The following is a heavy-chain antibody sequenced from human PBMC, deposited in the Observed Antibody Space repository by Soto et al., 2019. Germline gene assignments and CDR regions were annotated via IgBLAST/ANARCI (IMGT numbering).Heavy chain of an antibody. D-gene: IGHD5-18*01. Sequence: QVQLVESGGGLVKPGGSLRLSCAASGFTLSDYYMSWIRQAPGKGLEWVSDISSSSTYTNYADSVKGRFTISRDNAKESLDRQRNSLRAEDTAVYYCAREDVDTTMVYFDYWGQGTLVNVSS. CDR3: AREDVDTTMVYFDY. V-gene: IGHV3-11*06. CDR2: ISSSSTYT. J-gene: IGHJ4*02. CDR1: GFTLSDYY.